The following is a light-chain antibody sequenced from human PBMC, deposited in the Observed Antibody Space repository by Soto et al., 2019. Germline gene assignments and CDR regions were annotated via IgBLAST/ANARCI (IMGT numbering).Light chain of an antibody. Sequence: EIVLTQSPGTLSLSPGERAILSCRASQSVSNNYLAWYQQKPGQAPRLLIYGPSTRATDIPARFSGSGSGTDVTVTISRLETEDFEVYYWHQYGSSGTSGHGTNVEIK. CDR2: GPS. J-gene: IGKJ1*01. CDR3: HQYGSSGT. V-gene: IGKV3-20*01. CDR1: QSVSNNY.